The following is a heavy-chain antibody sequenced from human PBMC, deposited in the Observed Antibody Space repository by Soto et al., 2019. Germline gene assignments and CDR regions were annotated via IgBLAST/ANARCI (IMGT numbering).Heavy chain of an antibody. J-gene: IGHJ6*02. Sequence: QVQLVQSGAEVKKPGASVKVSCKASGYTFTSYAMHWVRQAPGQRLEWMGWINAGNGNTKYSQKFQGRVTITRDTAARTAYMELSSLRSEDSAVYYCARFPYCSGGSCYQPDYYDYGMGVWGQGTTVTVSS. D-gene: IGHD2-15*01. V-gene: IGHV1-3*01. CDR3: ARFPYCSGGSCYQPDYYDYGMGV. CDR2: INAGNGNT. CDR1: GYTFTSYA.